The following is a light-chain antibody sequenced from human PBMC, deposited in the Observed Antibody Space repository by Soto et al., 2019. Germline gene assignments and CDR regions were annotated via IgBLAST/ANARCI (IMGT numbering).Light chain of an antibody. CDR2: AAS. CDR1: QSISSY. Sequence: DIQMTQSPSSLSASVGDRVTITCRASQSISSYLNWYQQKPGKAPKLLIYAASSLQSGVPSRFSGSGAGTDFTLTSSRLQPEDVATYYCQQSYSTPTFGQGTKVEIK. J-gene: IGKJ1*01. CDR3: QQSYSTPT. V-gene: IGKV1-39*01.